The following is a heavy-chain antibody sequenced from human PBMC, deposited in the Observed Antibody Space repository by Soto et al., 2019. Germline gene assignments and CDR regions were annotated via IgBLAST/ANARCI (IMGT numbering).Heavy chain of an antibody. Sequence: QITLKESGPTLVKPTQTLTLTCTFSGFSLSTSGVGVGWIRQPPGKALEWLALIYWDDDKRYSPSLKTRLTITKDPSKNQVVHKQTNMDPVDTATYYCAHSLLGALNNWFDPWGQGTLVTVSS. CDR1: GFSLSTSGVG. J-gene: IGHJ5*02. V-gene: IGHV2-5*02. CDR2: IYWDDDK. CDR3: AHSLLGALNNWFDP. D-gene: IGHD2-8*02.